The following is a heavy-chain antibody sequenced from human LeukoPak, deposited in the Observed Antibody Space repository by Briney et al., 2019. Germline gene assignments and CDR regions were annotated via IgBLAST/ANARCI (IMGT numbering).Heavy chain of an antibody. V-gene: IGHV3-23*01. CDR1: GFTFSSYA. CDR3: AKGGPSRSPIRRPLDYFDY. J-gene: IGHJ4*02. Sequence: GGSLRLSCAASGFTFSSYAMSWDRQAPGKGLEWVSAISGSGGSTYYADSVKGRFTISRDNSKNTLYLQMNSLRAEDTAVYYCAKGGPSRSPIRRPLDYFDYWGQGTLVTVSS. CDR2: ISGSGGST. D-gene: IGHD1-26*01.